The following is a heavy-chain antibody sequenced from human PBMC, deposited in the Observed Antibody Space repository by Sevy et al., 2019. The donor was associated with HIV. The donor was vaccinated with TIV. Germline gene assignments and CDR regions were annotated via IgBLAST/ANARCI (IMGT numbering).Heavy chain of an antibody. CDR3: AREPDYVWGSYRSIDY. Sequence: GGSLRLSCAASGFTFSSYSMNWVRQAPGKGLEWVSSISSSSSYMYYADSVKGRFTISRDNAKNSLYLQMTSLRAEDTAVYYCAREPDYVWGSYRSIDYWGQGTLVTVSS. D-gene: IGHD3-16*02. V-gene: IGHV3-21*01. J-gene: IGHJ4*02. CDR2: ISSSSSYM. CDR1: GFTFSSYS.